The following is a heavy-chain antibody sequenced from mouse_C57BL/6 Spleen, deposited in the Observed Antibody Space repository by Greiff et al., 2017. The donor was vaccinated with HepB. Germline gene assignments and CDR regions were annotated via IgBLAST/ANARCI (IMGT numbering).Heavy chain of an antibody. D-gene: IGHD2-4*01. Sequence: VKLQESGAELVKPGASVKMSCKASGYTFTSYWITWVKQRPGQGLEWIGDIYPGSGSTNYNEKFKSKATLTVDTSSSTAYMQLSSLTSEDSAVYYCARTYDYDVVWFAYWGQVTLVTVSA. CDR2: IYPGSGST. CDR3: ARTYDYDVVWFAY. J-gene: IGHJ3*01. V-gene: IGHV1-55*01. CDR1: GYTFTSYW.